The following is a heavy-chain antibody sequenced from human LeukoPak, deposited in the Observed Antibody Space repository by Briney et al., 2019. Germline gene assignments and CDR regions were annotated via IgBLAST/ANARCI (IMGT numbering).Heavy chain of an antibody. V-gene: IGHV4-61*02. Sequence: SETLSLTCTVSGGSISSGSYYWSWIRQPAGKGLEWIGRIYTSGSTNYNPSLKSRVTISVDTSKNRFSLKLSSVTAADTAVYYCAGRIGATLSYYDYMDVWGKGTTVSISS. CDR1: GGSISSGSYY. CDR2: IYTSGST. CDR3: AGRIGATLSYYDYMDV. J-gene: IGHJ6*03. D-gene: IGHD2-15*01.